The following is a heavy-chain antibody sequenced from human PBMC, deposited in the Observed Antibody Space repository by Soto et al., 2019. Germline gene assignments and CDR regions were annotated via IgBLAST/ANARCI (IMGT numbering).Heavy chain of an antibody. J-gene: IGHJ4*02. Sequence: EVQLLESGGGLVQPGGSLRLSCVASGFTFSSYAMSWVRQAQGKGLEWVSGISGSGGSTYYADSVKGRFTISRDNYKNTLYLQMNSLGAEDTAVYYWAKDRKSGSGWYWDYWGQGSLVTVSA. CDR2: ISGSGGST. CDR1: GFTFSSYA. V-gene: IGHV3-23*01. D-gene: IGHD6-19*01. CDR3: AKDRKSGSGWYWDY.